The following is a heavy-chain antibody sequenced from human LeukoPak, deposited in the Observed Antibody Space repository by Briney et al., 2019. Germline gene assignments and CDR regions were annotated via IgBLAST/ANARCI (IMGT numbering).Heavy chain of an antibody. Sequence: PGGSLRLSCAASGFTFSGYGMHWVRQAPGKGLEWVSFIQYDGNNKYYTDSVKGRFTISRDDSKNTLYLQMSSLRAEDAAVYYCAKGGVIAGDRWGQGTLVTVSS. CDR1: GFTFSGYG. V-gene: IGHV3-30*02. D-gene: IGHD3-16*02. CDR3: AKGGVIAGDR. CDR2: IQYDGNNK. J-gene: IGHJ4*02.